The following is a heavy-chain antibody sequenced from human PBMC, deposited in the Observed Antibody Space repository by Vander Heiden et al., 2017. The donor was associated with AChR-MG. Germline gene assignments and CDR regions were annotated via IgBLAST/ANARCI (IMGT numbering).Heavy chain of an antibody. J-gene: IGHJ4*02. CDR2: IYWNDDK. Sequence: QLTLKESGPTLVKPTQTLTLTCTFSGFSLSTSGVGVGWIRQPPGKALEWLALIYWNDDKRYSPSLKSRLTITKDTSKNQVVLTMTNMDPVDTATYYCAHRRGPVEMATIGTTLYFDYWGQGTLVTVSS. V-gene: IGHV2-5*01. D-gene: IGHD1-1*01. CDR3: AHRRGPVEMATIGTTLYFDY. CDR1: GFSLSTSGVG.